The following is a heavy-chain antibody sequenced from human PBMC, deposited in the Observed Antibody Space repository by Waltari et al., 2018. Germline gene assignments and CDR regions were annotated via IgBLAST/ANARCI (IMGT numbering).Heavy chain of an antibody. V-gene: IGHV4-39*07. J-gene: IGHJ3*02. CDR2: LHYIGDT. Sequence: QLQLQESGPGLVEPSETLSLTCTASGDSISNNNYYWGWIRQPQGTGLEWIGSLHYIGDTYYSSSLKSRVIISVDTSNNQFSLRLTSVTAVDTAIYFCARNQRGWFDAFDIWGQGTAVTVSS. D-gene: IGHD6-19*01. CDR3: ARNQRGWFDAFDI. CDR1: GDSISNNNYY.